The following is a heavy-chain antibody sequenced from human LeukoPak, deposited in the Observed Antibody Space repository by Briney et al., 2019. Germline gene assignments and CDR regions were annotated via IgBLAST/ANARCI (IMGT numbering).Heavy chain of an antibody. CDR3: ASLVIAVAGNAFDI. CDR1: GYTFTSYY. Sequence: SVKVSCKASGYTFTSYYMHWVRQAPGQGLEWMGGIIPIFGTANYAQKFQGRVTITADESTSTAYMELSSLRSEDTAVYYCASLVIAVAGNAFDIWGQGTMVTVSS. J-gene: IGHJ3*02. CDR2: IIPIFGTA. D-gene: IGHD6-19*01. V-gene: IGHV1-69*13.